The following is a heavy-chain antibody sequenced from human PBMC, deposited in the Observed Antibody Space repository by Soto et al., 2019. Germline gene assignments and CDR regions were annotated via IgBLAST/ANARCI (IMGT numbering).Heavy chain of an antibody. J-gene: IGHJ6*02. CDR2: ISGSGSYI. V-gene: IGHV3-21*04. CDR1: GFTFSRYS. CDR3: ARDMSGGTYNYYYGMDV. D-gene: IGHD1-26*01. Sequence: PGGSLRLSCAASGFTFSRYSMNWVRQASGKGLEWVSSISGSGSYIYYAGSMKGRFTISRDYAQNLLYLQMNSLRADDTAVYYCARDMSGGTYNYYYGMDVWGQGTTVTVSS.